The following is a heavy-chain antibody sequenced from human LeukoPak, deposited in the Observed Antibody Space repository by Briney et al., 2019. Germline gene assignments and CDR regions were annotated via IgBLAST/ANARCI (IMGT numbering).Heavy chain of an antibody. J-gene: IGHJ4*02. CDR3: AREGQGYCSSTSCSAYFDY. D-gene: IGHD2-2*01. Sequence: GGSLRLSCEASGFTFSTYGMHWVRQAPGKGLEWVAVIRYDGSNKYYADSVQGRFIISRDNSKNTLYLQMNSLRAEDTAVYYCAREGQGYCSSTSCSAYFDYWGQGTLVTVSS. CDR2: IRYDGSNK. CDR1: GFTFSTYG. V-gene: IGHV3-33*01.